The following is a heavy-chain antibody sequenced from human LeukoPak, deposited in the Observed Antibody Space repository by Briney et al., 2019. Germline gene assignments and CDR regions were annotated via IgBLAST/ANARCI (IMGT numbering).Heavy chain of an antibody. Sequence: PSETLSLTCTVSGGSISSYYWSWIRQPPGEGLEWIGYIYYSGSTNYNPSLKSRATISVDTSKNQLSLKLSSVTAADTAVYYCARAKYGSGSYYNDYWGQGTLVTVSS. D-gene: IGHD3-10*01. CDR2: IYYSGST. V-gene: IGHV4-59*01. CDR3: ARAKYGSGSYYNDY. J-gene: IGHJ4*02. CDR1: GGSISSYY.